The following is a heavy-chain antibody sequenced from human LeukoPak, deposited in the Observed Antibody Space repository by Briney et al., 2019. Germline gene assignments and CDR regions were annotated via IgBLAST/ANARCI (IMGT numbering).Heavy chain of an antibody. CDR2: ITPIFGTA. CDR1: GGTFSSYA. Sequence: SVKVSCKASGGTFSSYAISWVRQAPGQGLEWMGGITPIFGTANYAQKFQGRVTITADESTSTAYMELSSLRSEDTAVYYCARDDFYDSSGYYSHYWGQGTLVTVSS. CDR3: ARDDFYDSSGYYSHY. V-gene: IGHV1-69*13. J-gene: IGHJ4*02. D-gene: IGHD3-22*01.